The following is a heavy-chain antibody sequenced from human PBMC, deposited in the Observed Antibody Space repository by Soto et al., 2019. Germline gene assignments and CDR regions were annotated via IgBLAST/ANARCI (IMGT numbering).Heavy chain of an antibody. V-gene: IGHV3-23*01. CDR1: GFTYNNYA. D-gene: IGHD1-26*01. CDR2: ISGSGGTT. CDR3: ARGGWESFDF. Sequence: EVPLLESGGGLVQPGESLRLSCAASGFTYNNYAITWVRQAPGKGLEWVLGISGSGGTTYHADSVKGRFTISRDNSKNTVYFQMNSLRAEDTAVYYCARGGWESFDFWGQGTLVTVSS. J-gene: IGHJ4*02.